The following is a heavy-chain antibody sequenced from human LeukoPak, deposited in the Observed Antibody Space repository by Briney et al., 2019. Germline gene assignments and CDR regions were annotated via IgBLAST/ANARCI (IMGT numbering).Heavy chain of an antibody. V-gene: IGHV1-69*01. Sequence: GASVKVSCKASGGTFSSYAISWVRQAPGQGLEWMGGIIPIFGTANYAQKFQGRVTITADESTSTAYMELSSLRSEDTAVYYCARVDSGYELSGYFDYWGQGTLVTVPS. D-gene: IGHD5-12*01. J-gene: IGHJ4*02. CDR2: IIPIFGTA. CDR1: GGTFSSYA. CDR3: ARVDSGYELSGYFDY.